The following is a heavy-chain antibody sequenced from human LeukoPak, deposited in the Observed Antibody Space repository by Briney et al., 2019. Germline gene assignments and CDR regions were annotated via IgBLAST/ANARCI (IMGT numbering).Heavy chain of an antibody. CDR3: AGFGAGSYY. CDR2: IYTTGSTDST. J-gene: IGHJ4*02. Sequence: SGTLSLTCTVSGGSISSSYCSWIRQPAGKGLGWIGRIYTTGSTDSTDFNPSLKSRVTMSVDTSKNQFSLKLGSVTAADTAVYYCAGFGAGSYYWGQGTLVTVSS. CDR1: GGSISSSY. V-gene: IGHV4-4*07. D-gene: IGHD3-10*01.